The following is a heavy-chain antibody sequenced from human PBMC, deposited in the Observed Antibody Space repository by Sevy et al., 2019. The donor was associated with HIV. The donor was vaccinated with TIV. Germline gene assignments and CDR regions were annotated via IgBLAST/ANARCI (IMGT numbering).Heavy chain of an antibody. CDR1: GLTFSNAW. CDR3: TTQTEQWRPQRVFDI. D-gene: IGHD6-19*01. CDR2: IKSKSDGGTT. J-gene: IGHJ3*02. V-gene: IGHV3-15*01. Sequence: GGSLRLSCAASGLTFSNAWMSWVRQTPGKGLEWVGRIKSKSDGGTTDYAAPVKGRFSISRDDSKNTLYLQMGSLKTEDTAVYYCTTQTEQWRPQRVFDIWGQGTMVTVSS.